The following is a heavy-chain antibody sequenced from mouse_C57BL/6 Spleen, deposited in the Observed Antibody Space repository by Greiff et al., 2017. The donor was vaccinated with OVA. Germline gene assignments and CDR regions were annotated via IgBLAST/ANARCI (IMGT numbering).Heavy chain of an antibody. CDR1: GFTFSSYA. D-gene: IGHD2-4*01. CDR3: ARDNDYGYFDY. V-gene: IGHV5-4*01. CDR2: ISDGGSYT. J-gene: IGHJ2*01. Sequence: DVHLVESGGGLVKPGGSLKLSCAASGFTFSSYAMSWVRQTPEKRLEWVATISDGGSYTYYPDNVKGRFTISRDNAKNNLYLQMSHLKSEDTAMYYCARDNDYGYFDYWGQGTTLTVSS.